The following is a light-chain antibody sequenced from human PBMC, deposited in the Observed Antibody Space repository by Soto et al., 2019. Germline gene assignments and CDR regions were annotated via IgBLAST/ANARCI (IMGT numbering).Light chain of an antibody. CDR1: QSVSSSY. Sequence: EIVLTQSPRTLSLSPGERATLSCKATQSVSSSYLAWYQQKPGQAPRLLIYGASSRATGIPDRFSGSGSGTDFTLTISRLEPEDFAVYYCQQYGSSPRITFGQGTRLEI. V-gene: IGKV3-20*01. CDR2: GAS. CDR3: QQYGSSPRIT. J-gene: IGKJ5*01.